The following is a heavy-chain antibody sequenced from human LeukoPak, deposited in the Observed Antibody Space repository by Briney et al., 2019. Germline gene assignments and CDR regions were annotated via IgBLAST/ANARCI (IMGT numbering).Heavy chain of an antibody. CDR2: ISGYNGNT. CDR1: GYTFISYG. J-gene: IGHJ2*01. V-gene: IGHV1-18*01. D-gene: IGHD2-21*02. CDR3: ARGLGVVTAQSEQPKPRYFDL. Sequence: ASVKVSCKASGYTFISYGISWVRQAPGQGLEWMGWISGYNGNTNYAQNLQGRVTMTTDTSTSTAYMELRSLRSDDTAVYYCARGLGVVTAQSEQPKPRYFDLWGRGAQVTVSS.